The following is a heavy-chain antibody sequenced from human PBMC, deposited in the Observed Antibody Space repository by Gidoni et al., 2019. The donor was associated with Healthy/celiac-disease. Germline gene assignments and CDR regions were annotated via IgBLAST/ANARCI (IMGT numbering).Heavy chain of an antibody. J-gene: IGHJ4*02. CDR2: IIPIFGTA. CDR3: ARSDYYYDSSGYYPYDY. D-gene: IGHD3-22*01. V-gene: IGHV1-69*01. CDR1: GGTFSSYA. Sequence: QVPLVQSGAEVKTPGSSVKVSCTASGGTFSSYAISWVRQAPGQGLEWMGGIIPIFGTANYAQKFQGRVTITADESTSTAYMELSSLRSEDTAVYYCARSDYYYDSSGYYPYDYWGQGTLVTVSS.